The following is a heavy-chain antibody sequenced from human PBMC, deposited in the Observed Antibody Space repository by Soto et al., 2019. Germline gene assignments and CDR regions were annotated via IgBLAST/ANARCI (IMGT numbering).Heavy chain of an antibody. CDR3: ARYSGGYGMDV. CDR2: ISASGATK. D-gene: IGHD2-21*01. CDR1: GFTFTNYA. J-gene: IGHJ6*02. Sequence: AGGSLRLSCASSGFTFTNYAMRWVRQAPGKGLEWVSAISASGATKYYGDSVKGRFTISRDNSKNTVYLQMNTLRAEDTAKYYCARYSGGYGMDVWGQGTTVTVSS. V-gene: IGHV3-23*01.